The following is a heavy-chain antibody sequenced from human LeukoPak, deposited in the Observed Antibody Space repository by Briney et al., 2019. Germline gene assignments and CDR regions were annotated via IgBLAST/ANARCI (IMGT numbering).Heavy chain of an antibody. CDR1: GYTFTKYY. Sequence: GASVTVSCKASGYTFTKYYIHWVRQAPGQRLEWMGWISAYNGNTNYAQKLQGRVTMTTDTSTSTAYMELRSLRSDDTAVYYCARGNVAYYYYYGMDVWGQGTTVTVSS. V-gene: IGHV1-18*04. J-gene: IGHJ6*02. D-gene: IGHD1-1*01. CDR2: ISAYNGNT. CDR3: ARGNVAYYYYYGMDV.